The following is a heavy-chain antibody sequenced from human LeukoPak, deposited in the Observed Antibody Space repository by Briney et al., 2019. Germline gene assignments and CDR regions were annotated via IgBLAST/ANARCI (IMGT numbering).Heavy chain of an antibody. D-gene: IGHD3-9*01. J-gene: IGHJ4*02. Sequence: GGSLRLSCAASGFSFSSYEMNWFRQAAGKGLEWVSYIGASGKYYADSVKGRFTISRDDAKDSLYLQMSSLRADDTAVYYCVRGRLDWGQGTLVIVSS. CDR2: IGASGK. CDR1: GFSFSSYE. CDR3: VRGRLD. V-gene: IGHV3-48*03.